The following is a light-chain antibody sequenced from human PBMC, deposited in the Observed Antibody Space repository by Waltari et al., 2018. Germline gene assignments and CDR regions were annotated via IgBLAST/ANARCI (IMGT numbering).Light chain of an antibody. Sequence: DIQMTQSPSSVSASVGDRVTISCRARHDISSYLAWYQQEPGKAPKLLIYAASSLLSGVPSRFSGSGSGTDFTLTISSLQPDDSATYYCQQGKTFPLTFGGGTKVEI. CDR2: AAS. V-gene: IGKV1-12*01. CDR1: HDISSY. CDR3: QQGKTFPLT. J-gene: IGKJ4*01.